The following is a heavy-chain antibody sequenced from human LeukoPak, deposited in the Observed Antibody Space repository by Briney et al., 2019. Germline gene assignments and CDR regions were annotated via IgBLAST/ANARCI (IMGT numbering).Heavy chain of an antibody. CDR3: ARHYDSSGYYLSDFDY. V-gene: IGHV5-51*01. Sequence: GESLKISCKGSGYSFTNHWIAWVRQMPGKGLEWVGIIFPGDSDTRYSPSFQGQVTISADKSISTAYLQWSSLKASDTAMYYCARHYDSSGYYLSDFDYWGQGTLVTVSS. CDR1: GYSFTNHW. J-gene: IGHJ4*02. CDR2: IFPGDSDT. D-gene: IGHD3-22*01.